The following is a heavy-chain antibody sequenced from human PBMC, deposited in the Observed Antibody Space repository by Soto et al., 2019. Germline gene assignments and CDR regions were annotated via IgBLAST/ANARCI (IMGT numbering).Heavy chain of an antibody. Sequence: EVQLVESGGALVQPGGSLRLSCAASGFTFSNYWMHWVRQAPGKGLVWISRMNRDGSNTVYADAVKGRFTISRDNAKKPLYLQMNSLRGEDTAVYYSSTSKGGVSTGPTTYWGQGTLVTVSS. J-gene: IGHJ4*02. V-gene: IGHV3-74*01. CDR1: GFTFSNYW. CDR3: STSKGGVSTGPTTY. D-gene: IGHD5-12*01. CDR2: MNRDGSNT.